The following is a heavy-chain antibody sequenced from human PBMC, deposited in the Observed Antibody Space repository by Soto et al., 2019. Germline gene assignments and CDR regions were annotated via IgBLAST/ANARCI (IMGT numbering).Heavy chain of an antibody. V-gene: IGHV4-31*03. CDR3: GRHISTVAGPLGS. J-gene: IGHJ4*02. CDR2: IHYSGST. CDR1: GGSISSGGYY. D-gene: IGHD2-21*01. Sequence: QVQLQESGPGLVKPSQTLSLSCTVSGGSISSGGYYWSWIRQHPGKGLEWIGYIHYSGSTFHNPSLASRVTRPVATPMIKLSWKLSSVAAAATAVFYCGRHISTVAGPLGSWGQVSLVTVSS.